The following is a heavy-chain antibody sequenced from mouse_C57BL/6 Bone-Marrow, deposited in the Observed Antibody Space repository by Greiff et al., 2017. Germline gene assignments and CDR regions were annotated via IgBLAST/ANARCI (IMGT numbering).Heavy chain of an antibody. CDR2: IDPNSGGT. CDR3: ADGGLGY. J-gene: IGHJ2*01. CDR1: GYTFTSYW. Sequence: VQLQQSGAELVKPGASVKLSCKASGYTFTSYWMHWVKQRPGRGLEWLGRIDPNSGGTKYNEKFKSKATLTVDKPSSPSYMQLSSLTSEDSAVYYWADGGLGYWGQGTTLTVSS. V-gene: IGHV1-72*01. D-gene: IGHD2-3*01.